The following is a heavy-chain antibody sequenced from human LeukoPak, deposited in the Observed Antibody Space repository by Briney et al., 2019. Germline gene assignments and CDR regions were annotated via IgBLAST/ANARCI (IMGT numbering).Heavy chain of an antibody. CDR2: IWYDGSNK. CDR1: GFTFSSYG. J-gene: IGHJ4*02. Sequence: PGGSLRLSCAASGFTFSSYGMHWVRQAPGKGLEWVAVIWYDGSNKYYADSVRGRFTISRDNSKNTLYLQMNSLRAEDTAVYYCASDRQYCSSTSCYRLGDFDYWGQGTLVTVSS. D-gene: IGHD2-2*02. V-gene: IGHV3-33*01. CDR3: ASDRQYCSSTSCYRLGDFDY.